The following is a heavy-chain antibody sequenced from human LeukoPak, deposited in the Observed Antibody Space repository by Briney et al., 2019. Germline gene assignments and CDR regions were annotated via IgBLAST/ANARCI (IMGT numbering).Heavy chain of an antibody. J-gene: IGHJ5*02. D-gene: IGHD6-19*01. V-gene: IGHV4-59*01. CDR1: GGSISSYY. Sequence: SETLSLTCTASGGSISSYYWSWIRQPPGKGLEWIGYIYYSGSTNYNPSLKSRVTISVDTSKNQFSLKLSSVTAADTAVYYCARVPGSSGWYTTFDPWGQGTLVTVSS. CDR2: IYYSGST. CDR3: ARVPGSSGWYTTFDP.